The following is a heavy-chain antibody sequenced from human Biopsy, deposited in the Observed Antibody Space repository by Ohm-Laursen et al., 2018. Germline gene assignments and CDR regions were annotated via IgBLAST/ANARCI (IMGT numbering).Heavy chain of an antibody. V-gene: IGHV4-34*01. D-gene: IGHD3-16*01. CDR1: GGSFSGYY. CDR3: ARALDYYDPYYYYAMDV. J-gene: IGHJ6*02. Sequence: SDTLSLTCAVYGGSFSGYYWTWIRQPPGKGLEWIGEINHRGSASYNPSLKSRITVLVDTSKNQFSLKLRSVSAADTAVYFCARALDYYDPYYYYAMDVWGQGTSATVSS. CDR2: INHRGSA.